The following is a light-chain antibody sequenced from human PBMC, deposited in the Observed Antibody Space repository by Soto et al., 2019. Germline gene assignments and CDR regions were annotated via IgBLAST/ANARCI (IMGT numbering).Light chain of an antibody. CDR2: GNS. J-gene: IGLJ2*01. CDR1: SSNIGAGYD. Sequence: QSALTQPASVSGSPGQSITISCTGSSSNIGAGYDVHWYQQLPGTAPKLLIYGNSNRPSGVPDRFSGSQSGTSASLAITGLQAEDEADYYCQSYDSSLSGPVVFGGGTKLTVL. V-gene: IGLV1-40*01. CDR3: QSYDSSLSGPVV.